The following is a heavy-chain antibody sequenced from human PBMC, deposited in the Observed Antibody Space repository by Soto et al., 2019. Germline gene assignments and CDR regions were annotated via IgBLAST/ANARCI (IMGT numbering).Heavy chain of an antibody. Sequence: EVQLVESGGGLVKPGGSLRLSCAASGFTFSSYSMNWVRQAPGKGLEWVSSISSSSSYIYYADSVKGRFTISRDNAKNSLYLQMNCLRAEDTAVYYCARVGIAAAGTGYCDLWGRGTLVTVSS. CDR3: ARVGIAAAGTGYCDL. V-gene: IGHV3-21*01. CDR2: ISSSSSYI. CDR1: GFTFSSYS. D-gene: IGHD6-13*01. J-gene: IGHJ2*01.